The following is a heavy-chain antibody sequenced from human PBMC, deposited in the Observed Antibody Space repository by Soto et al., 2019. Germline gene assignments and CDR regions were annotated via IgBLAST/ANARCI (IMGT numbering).Heavy chain of an antibody. Sequence: GGSLRLSCAASGFTFEDYAMHWVRQAPGKGLEWVSGISWNSGSIGYADAVKGRFTISRDNAENSLYLQMNSLRAEDTALYYCAKETAIFGVVPLYGMDVWGQGTTVTVSS. CDR2: ISWNSGSI. D-gene: IGHD3-3*01. CDR3: AKETAIFGVVPLYGMDV. J-gene: IGHJ6*02. V-gene: IGHV3-9*01. CDR1: GFTFEDYA.